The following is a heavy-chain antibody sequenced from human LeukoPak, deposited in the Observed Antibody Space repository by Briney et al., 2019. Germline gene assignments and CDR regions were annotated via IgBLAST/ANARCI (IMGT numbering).Heavy chain of an antibody. CDR3: TTIKDMSSWSPDY. CDR1: GSTFSNAW. V-gene: IGHV3-15*05. D-gene: IGHD6-13*01. Sequence: GGSLRLSCAAAGSTFSNAWMTRVRQVPGKGLEWVGRIKSEGSGGKTDLAAPVKGRFTVSRDDSKNTLYLQMNSLKTDDTAVYYCTTIKDMSSWSPDYWGQGSLVTVST. J-gene: IGHJ4*02. CDR2: IKSEGSGGKT.